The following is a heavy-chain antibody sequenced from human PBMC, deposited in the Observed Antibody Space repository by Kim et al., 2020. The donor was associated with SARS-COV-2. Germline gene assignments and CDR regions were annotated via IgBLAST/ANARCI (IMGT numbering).Heavy chain of an antibody. V-gene: IGHV7-4-1*02. D-gene: IGHD4-17*01. J-gene: IGHJ6*02. CDR2: INTNTGNP. Sequence: ASVKVSCKASGYTFTSYAMNWVRKAPGQGLEWMGWINTNTGNPTYAQGFTGRFVFSLDTSVSTAYLQISSLKAEDTAVYYCARASHHLDDYGDPWDYYYYYGMDVWGQGTTVTVSS. CDR3: ARASHHLDDYGDPWDYYYYYGMDV. CDR1: GYTFTSYA.